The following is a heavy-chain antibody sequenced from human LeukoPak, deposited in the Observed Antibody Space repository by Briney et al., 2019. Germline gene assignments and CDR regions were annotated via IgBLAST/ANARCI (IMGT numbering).Heavy chain of an antibody. CDR1: GFTFSSYA. Sequence: GGFLRLSCAASGFTFSSYAMSWVRQAPGKGLEWVSGISGSGSGTYYPDSVKGRFTISRDNSKNTLYLQMNSLRAEDTAVYYCAKGGIAAAGTSFYFDYWGQGTLVTVSS. CDR2: ISGSGSGT. D-gene: IGHD6-13*01. CDR3: AKGGIAAAGTSFYFDY. J-gene: IGHJ4*02. V-gene: IGHV3-23*01.